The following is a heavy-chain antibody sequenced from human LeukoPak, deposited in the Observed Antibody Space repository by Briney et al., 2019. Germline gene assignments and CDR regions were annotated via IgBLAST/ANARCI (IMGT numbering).Heavy chain of an antibody. J-gene: IGHJ4*02. CDR2: IIPIFATA. V-gene: IGHV1-69*13. CDR1: GYTFTSYG. Sequence: SVKVSCKASGYTFTSYGINWVRQAPGQGLEWMGGIIPIFATANYAQKFQGRVTITADESTSTAYMELSSLRSEDTAVYYCARDYGDYLFDYWGQGTLVTVSS. CDR3: ARDYGDYLFDY. D-gene: IGHD4-17*01.